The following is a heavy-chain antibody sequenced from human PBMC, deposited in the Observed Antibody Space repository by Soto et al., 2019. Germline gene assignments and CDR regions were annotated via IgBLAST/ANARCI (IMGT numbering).Heavy chain of an antibody. V-gene: IGHV4-59*01. CDR1: ADAIIRSY. CDR2: ISDSGVT. CDR3: AGGAGDFSGPDSFAI. Sequence: LQLQASGPRLVKSSDTLSLVCSVSADAIIRSYWGWIPQSPGKGLQYIGYISDSGVTDYDPSLKSRVTIVVNTSTNEFSIKRPSVTAADTAVYYCAGGAGDFSGPDSFAIWGQGTMVTVSS. J-gene: IGHJ3*02. D-gene: IGHD3-10*01.